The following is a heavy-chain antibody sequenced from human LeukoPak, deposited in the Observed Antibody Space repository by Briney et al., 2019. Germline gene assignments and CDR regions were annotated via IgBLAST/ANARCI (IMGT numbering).Heavy chain of an antibody. Sequence: PGGSLRLSCAASGFVVSSHYMTWVRQAPGKGLEWVAFIYTSGHTYYAESVEGRFTISRDNSKNMLYLQMSSLRAEDTAVCYCAREFSNSPSYFDYWGQGTLVTVSS. CDR3: AREFSNSPSYFDY. J-gene: IGHJ4*02. V-gene: IGHV3-53*01. CDR1: GFVVSSHY. CDR2: IYTSGHT. D-gene: IGHD2/OR15-2a*01.